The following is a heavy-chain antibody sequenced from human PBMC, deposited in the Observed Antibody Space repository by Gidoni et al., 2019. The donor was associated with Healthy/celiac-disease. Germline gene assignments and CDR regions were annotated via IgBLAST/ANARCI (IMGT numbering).Heavy chain of an antibody. V-gene: IGHV3-30-3*01. CDR1: GFTFSSYA. J-gene: IGHJ4*02. CDR3: ARGKLAVAGTIYY. D-gene: IGHD6-19*01. Sequence: QVQLVESGGGVVQPGVSLRLSCAASGFTFSSYAMHWVRQAPGKGLEWVAVISYDGSNKYYADSVKGRFTISRDNSKNTLYLQMNSLRAEDTAVYYCARGKLAVAGTIYYWGQGTLVTVSS. CDR2: ISYDGSNK.